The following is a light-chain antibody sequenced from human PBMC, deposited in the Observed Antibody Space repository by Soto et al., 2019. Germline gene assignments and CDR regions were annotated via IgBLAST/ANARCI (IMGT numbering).Light chain of an antibody. V-gene: IGKV1-39*01. Sequence: DIPMTQSPSSLSASVGDRVPITCRASQSISSYLNWYQQKPGKAPKLLIYAASSLQSGVPSRFSGSGSGTDFTLTISSLQPEEFATYYCQQRYSTTWTFGQGTQLEIK. CDR2: AAS. CDR3: QQRYSTTWT. CDR1: QSISSY. J-gene: IGKJ1*01.